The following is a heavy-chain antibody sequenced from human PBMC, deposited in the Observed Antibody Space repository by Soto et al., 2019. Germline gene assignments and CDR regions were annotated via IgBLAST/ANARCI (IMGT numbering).Heavy chain of an antibody. Sequence: EVQLVESGGGLVQPGGSLRLSCAASGFTFNNFWMYWVRQTPEKGLVWVSGINSDGTTTIYADSVKGRFTISRDNAKNTLYLQMNGLTVEDTAIYYCVRDIRWGQGTLVTVSS. CDR1: GFTFNNFW. CDR3: VRDIR. J-gene: IGHJ4*02. V-gene: IGHV3-74*01. CDR2: INSDGTTT.